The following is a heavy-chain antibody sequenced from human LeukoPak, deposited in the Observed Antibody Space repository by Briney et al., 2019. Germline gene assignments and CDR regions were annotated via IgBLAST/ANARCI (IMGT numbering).Heavy chain of an antibody. V-gene: IGHV3-30*18. CDR1: EFTFSHYG. CDR2: ISYHGSDK. D-gene: IGHD3-3*02. J-gene: IGHJ4*02. Sequence: PGGSLRLSCAASEFTFSHYGMHWVRQAPGKGLEWVALISYHGSDKYYTDSVKGRFTVSRDNSKNTLYLQMDSLRPEDTAVYYCAKAVSNNWHLCFDYRGQGTLVTVSS. CDR3: AKAVSNNWHLCFDY.